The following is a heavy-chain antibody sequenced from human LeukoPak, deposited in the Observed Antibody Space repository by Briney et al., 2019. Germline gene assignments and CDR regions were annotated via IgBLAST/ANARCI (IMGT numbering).Heavy chain of an antibody. CDR1: GGSVSSGSYY. CDR3: ASTRARYCSSTSCYTLYYFDY. J-gene: IGHJ4*02. CDR2: IYYSGST. V-gene: IGHV4-61*01. D-gene: IGHD2-2*02. Sequence: KASETLSLTCTVSGGSVSSGSYYWSWIRQPPGKGLEWIGYIYYSGSTNYNPSLKSRVTISVDTSKNQFSLKLSSVTAADTAVYYCASTRARYCSSTSCYTLYYFDYWGQGTLVTISS.